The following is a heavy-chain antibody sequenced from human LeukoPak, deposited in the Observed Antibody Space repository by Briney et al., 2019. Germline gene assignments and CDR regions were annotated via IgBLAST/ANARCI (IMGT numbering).Heavy chain of an antibody. CDR3: PRASYHSYYYYMDV. CDR1: GASISSSNW. CDR2: IYHSGST. Sequence: SGTLSLTCAVSGASISSSNWWSWVRQPPGKGLGWIGEIYHSGSTNYNPSLKSRATISVDKPTNQFSLKLTSVTAANTAIYTCPRASYHSYYYYMDVWGTGTPVTVSS. J-gene: IGHJ6*03. V-gene: IGHV4-4*02. D-gene: IGHD1-26*01.